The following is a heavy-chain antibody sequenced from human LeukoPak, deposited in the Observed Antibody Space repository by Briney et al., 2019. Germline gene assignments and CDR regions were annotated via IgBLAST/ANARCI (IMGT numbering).Heavy chain of an antibody. CDR3: ASSRKRGYSHGYYFDY. CDR1: GGSISSGGYY. D-gene: IGHD5-18*01. V-gene: IGHV4-31*03. Sequence: SQTLSLTCTVSGGSISSGGYYWSWIRQHPGKGLEWIGYIYYSGSTYYNPSLKSRVTISVDTSKNQFSLKLSSVTAADTAVYYCASSRKRGYSHGYYFDYWGQGTLVTVSS. CDR2: IYYSGST. J-gene: IGHJ4*02.